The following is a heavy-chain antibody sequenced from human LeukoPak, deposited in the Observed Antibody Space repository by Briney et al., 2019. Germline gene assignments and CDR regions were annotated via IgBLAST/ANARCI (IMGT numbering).Heavy chain of an antibody. J-gene: IGHJ4*02. D-gene: IGHD6-19*01. CDR3: ARSVGAVAGTFDY. CDR2: IYSGGST. V-gene: IGHV3-53*01. CDR1: GFTVSSNY. Sequence: GGSLRLFCAASGFTVSSNYRSWVRQAAGKGLEWVSVIYSGGSTYYADSVKGRFTISRDNSKNTLYLQMNSLRAEDTAVYYCARSVGAVAGTFDYWGQGTLVTVSS.